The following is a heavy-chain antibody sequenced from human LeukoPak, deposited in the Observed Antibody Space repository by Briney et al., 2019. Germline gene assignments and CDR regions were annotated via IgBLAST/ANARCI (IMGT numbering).Heavy chain of an antibody. CDR3: ARYSSGWYLDYYYYMDV. CDR1: GGSISSYY. CDR2: IYTSGST. V-gene: IGHV4-4*09. Sequence: KPSETLSLTCTVSGGSISSYYWSWIRQPPGKGLEWTGYIYTSGSTNYNPSLKSRVTISVDTSKNQFSLKLSSVTAADTAVYYCARYSSGWYLDYYYYMDVWGKGTTVTVSS. D-gene: IGHD6-19*01. J-gene: IGHJ6*03.